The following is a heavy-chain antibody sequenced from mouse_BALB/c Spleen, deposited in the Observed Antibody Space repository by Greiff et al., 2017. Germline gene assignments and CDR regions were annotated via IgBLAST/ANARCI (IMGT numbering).Heavy chain of an antibody. CDR3: ARRGDYFEY. Sequence: VQLKESGPGLVKPSQSLSLTCTVTGYSITSDYAWNWIRQLPGNKLEWMGYISYSGSTSYNPSLKSRISITRDTSKNPFFLQLNSVTTEDTATYYCARRGDYFEYWGQGATLAVSS. CDR1: GYSITSDYA. V-gene: IGHV3-2*02. J-gene: IGHJ2*01. CDR2: ISYSGST.